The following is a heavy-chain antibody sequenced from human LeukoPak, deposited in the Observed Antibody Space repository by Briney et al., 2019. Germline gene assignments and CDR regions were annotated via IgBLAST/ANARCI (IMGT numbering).Heavy chain of an antibody. D-gene: IGHD1-14*01. J-gene: IGHJ4*02. CDR3: ARVCQPFVYKVFDY. CDR2: INPNSGGT. V-gene: IGHV1-2*02. Sequence: ASVKVSCKASGYTFTGYYMHWVRQAPGQGLEWMGWINPNSGGTNYAQKFQGRVTMTRDTSISTAYMELSRLRSNDTAVYYCARVCQPFVYKVFDYWGQGTLVTVSS. CDR1: GYTFTGYY.